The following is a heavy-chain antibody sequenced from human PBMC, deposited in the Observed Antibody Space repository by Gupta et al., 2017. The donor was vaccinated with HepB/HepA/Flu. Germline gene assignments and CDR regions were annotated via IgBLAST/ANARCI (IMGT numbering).Heavy chain of an antibody. J-gene: IGHJ4*02. V-gene: IGHV2-5*01. CDR1: GFSLSTGGVG. Sequence: QITLKESGPTLVKPTQTLTLTCTFSGFSLSTGGVGVAWIRPPPGKALEWLALIYWNDDKNYSPSLRSRLTITKDTSKNQVVLTVTNMDPVDTATYYCVYRKDPWGYINGWFYFDSWGQGNLVTVSS. D-gene: IGHD6-19*01. CDR3: VYRKDPWGYINGWFYFDS. CDR2: IYWNDDK.